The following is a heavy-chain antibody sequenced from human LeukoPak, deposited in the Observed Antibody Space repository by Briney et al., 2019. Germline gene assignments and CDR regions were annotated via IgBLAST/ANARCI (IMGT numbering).Heavy chain of an antibody. CDR2: IIPILGIA. D-gene: IGHD6-13*01. V-gene: IGHV1-69*04. CDR1: GGTFSSYA. Sequence: ASVKVSCKASGGTFSSYAISWVRQAPGQGLEWMGRIIPILGIANYAQKFQGRVTITADKSTSTAYMELSSLRSEDTAVYYCARDGIAAAGGDYGMDVWGQGTTVTVSS. CDR3: ARDGIAAAGGDYGMDV. J-gene: IGHJ6*02.